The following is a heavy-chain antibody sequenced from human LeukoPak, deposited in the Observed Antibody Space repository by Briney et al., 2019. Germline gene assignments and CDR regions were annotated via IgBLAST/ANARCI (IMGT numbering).Heavy chain of an antibody. CDR2: IIPIFGTA. D-gene: IGHD1-1*01. CDR3: ARDGILGGHWAPADAFDI. J-gene: IGHJ3*02. CDR1: GGTFSSYA. Sequence: ASVKVSCKASGGTFSSYAISWVRQAPGQGLEWMGGIIPIFGTANYAQKFQGRVTITADKSTSTAYMELSSLRSEDTAVYYCARDGILGGHWAPADAFDIWGQGTMVTVSS. V-gene: IGHV1-69*06.